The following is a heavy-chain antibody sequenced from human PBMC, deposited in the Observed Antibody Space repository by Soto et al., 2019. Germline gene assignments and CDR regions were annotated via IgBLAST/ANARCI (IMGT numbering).Heavy chain of an antibody. CDR2: IYYNGST. CDR3: ARYRFSGSWSKFDY. D-gene: IGHD6-13*01. Sequence: SETLAVTSTFSGLTISIASYHWSWIRQHPGKGLEWIGFIYYNGSTYYSPSLKSRLTISFDTSRNHFSLRLTSVTAADTAVYYCARYRFSGSWSKFDYWGQGTMVTVSS. J-gene: IGHJ4*02. CDR1: GLTISIASYH. V-gene: IGHV4-31*03.